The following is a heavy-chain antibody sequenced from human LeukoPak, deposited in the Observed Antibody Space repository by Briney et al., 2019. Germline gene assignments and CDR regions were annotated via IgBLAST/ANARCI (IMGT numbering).Heavy chain of an antibody. D-gene: IGHD3-22*01. Sequence: PGGSLRLSCAASGFTFSSYAMSWVRQAPGKGLEWVSSISSSSSYIYYADSVKGRFTISRDNAKNSLYLQMNSLRAEDTAVYYCARDDYDSSGYYSDFDYWGQGTLVTVSS. J-gene: IGHJ4*02. CDR3: ARDDYDSSGYYSDFDY. CDR2: ISSSSSYI. CDR1: GFTFSSYA. V-gene: IGHV3-21*01.